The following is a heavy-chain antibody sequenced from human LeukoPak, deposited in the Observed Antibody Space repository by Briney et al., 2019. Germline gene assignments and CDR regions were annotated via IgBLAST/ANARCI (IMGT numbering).Heavy chain of an antibody. CDR1: GFTFSSYG. J-gene: IGHJ6*04. CDR2: ISSDGSNK. V-gene: IGHV3-33*05. D-gene: IGHD3-10*02. CDR3: AELGITMIGGV. Sequence: GGSLRLSCAASGFTFSSYGMHWVRQAPGKGLEWVAVISSDGSNKFYADSVKGRFTISRDNSKNTLYLQMNSLRAEDTAVYYCAELGITMIGGVWGKGTTVTISS.